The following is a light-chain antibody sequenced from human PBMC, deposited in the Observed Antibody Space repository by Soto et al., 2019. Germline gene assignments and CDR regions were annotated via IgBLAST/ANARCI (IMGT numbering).Light chain of an antibody. J-gene: IGKJ1*01. CDR3: QQYGSSPPVT. V-gene: IGKV3-20*01. CDR1: QSVSSSY. Sequence: EIVLTQSPGTLSLSPGARVPLSCRARQSVSSSYLAWSQQKPGQAPRLLIYGASSRATGIPDRFSGSGSGTDFTLTISRLEPEDFAVYYCQQYGSSPPVTFGQGTKVDIK. CDR2: GAS.